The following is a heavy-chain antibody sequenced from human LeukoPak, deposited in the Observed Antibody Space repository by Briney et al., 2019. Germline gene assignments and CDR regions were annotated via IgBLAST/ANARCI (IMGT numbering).Heavy chain of an antibody. D-gene: IGHD3-9*01. CDR2: ISSRGSTI. CDR1: GFTFSSYD. Sequence: GGSLRLSCAASGFTFSSYDVNWVRQAPGKGLEWVSYISSRGSTIYYADSVKGRFTISRDNAKNSPYLEMNSLRAEDTAVYYCARDLTGYYIVDYSGQGTLVTVSS. CDR3: ARDLTGYYIVDY. V-gene: IGHV3-48*03. J-gene: IGHJ4*02.